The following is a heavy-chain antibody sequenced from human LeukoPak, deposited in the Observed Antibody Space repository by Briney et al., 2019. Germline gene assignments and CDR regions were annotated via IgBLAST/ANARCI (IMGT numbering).Heavy chain of an antibody. CDR1: GGSISSYY. J-gene: IGHJ6*04. CDR3: ARDGRGYCSGGSCYHYYGMDV. D-gene: IGHD2-15*01. CDR2: IYYSGST. Sequence: SETLSLTCTVSGGSISSYYWSWIRQPPGKGLEWIGYIYYSGSTNYNPSLKSRVTISVDTSKNQFSLKLSSVTAVDTAVYYCARDGRGYCSGGSCYHYYGMDVWGKGTTVTVSS. V-gene: IGHV4-59*01.